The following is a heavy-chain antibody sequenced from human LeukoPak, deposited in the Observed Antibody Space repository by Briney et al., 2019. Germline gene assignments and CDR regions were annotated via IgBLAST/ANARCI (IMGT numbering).Heavy chain of an antibody. Sequence: GALRLSCAASGFTFSSYGMHWVRQAPGKGLEWVAFIRFDGSNKYYADSVKGRFTISRDNAKNSLYLQMNSLRAEDTAVYYCARERQQLVLPDRYNWFDPWGQGTLVTVSS. V-gene: IGHV3-30*02. CDR1: GFTFSSYG. D-gene: IGHD6-13*01. J-gene: IGHJ5*02. CDR2: IRFDGSNK. CDR3: ARERQQLVLPDRYNWFDP.